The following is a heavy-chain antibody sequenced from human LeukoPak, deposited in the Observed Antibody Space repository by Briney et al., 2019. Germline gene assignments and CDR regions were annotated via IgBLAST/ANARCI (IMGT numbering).Heavy chain of an antibody. J-gene: IGHJ4*02. CDR3: ARGPGDYVWGSYRRFDY. CDR2: INHSGRT. V-gene: IGHV4-34*01. CDR1: GGSFSGYY. D-gene: IGHD3-16*02. Sequence: SETLSLTCAVYGGSFSGYYWSWIRQPPGKGLEWIGEINHSGRTNYNPSLKSRVTISVDTSKNQFSLKLSSVTAADTAVYYCARGPGDYVWGSYRRFDYWGQGTLVTVSS.